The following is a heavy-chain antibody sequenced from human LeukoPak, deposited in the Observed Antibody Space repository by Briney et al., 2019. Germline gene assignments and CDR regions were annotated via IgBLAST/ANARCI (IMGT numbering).Heavy chain of an antibody. J-gene: IGHJ4*02. CDR1: GFTFSSYA. CDR3: ARDRRDGYCLGH. CDR2: ISGSGGTT. D-gene: IGHD5-24*01. V-gene: IGHV3-23*01. Sequence: PGGSLRLSCAASGFTFSSYAMSWVRQAPGKGLEWVSAISGSGGTTYYADSVKGRVTISRDSSKNTLYLQMNSLRAEDTAVYYCARDRRDGYCLGHWGQGTLVTVSS.